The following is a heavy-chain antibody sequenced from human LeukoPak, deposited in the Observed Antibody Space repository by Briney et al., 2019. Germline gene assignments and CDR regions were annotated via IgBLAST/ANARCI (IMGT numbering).Heavy chain of an antibody. D-gene: IGHD1-1*01. J-gene: IGHJ5*02. V-gene: IGHV4-59*01. CDR1: GVSISSYY. CDR3: TRGLERGAATRWFDP. Sequence: SETLSLTCTVSGVSISSYYWSWIRQPPGKGLEWAGYINNSGSNKYNPSFKSRVTMSVDTSKNQFSLKLSAVTAADTAVYYATRGLERGAATRWFDPWGQGTLVIVSS. CDR2: INNSGSN.